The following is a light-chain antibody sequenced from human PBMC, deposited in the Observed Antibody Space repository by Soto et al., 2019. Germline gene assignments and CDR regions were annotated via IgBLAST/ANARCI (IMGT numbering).Light chain of an antibody. CDR3: MQALQTYT. CDR2: LGS. V-gene: IGKV2-28*01. CDR1: QSLLHSNGYNY. J-gene: IGKJ2*01. Sequence: IVMTQSPLSLPVTPGEPASISCRSSQSLLHSNGYNYLDWYLQKPGQSPQLLIYLGSNRASGVPDRFSGSGSGTYFTLKISRVDAEDVGFYYCMQALQTYTFGQGTKLEIK.